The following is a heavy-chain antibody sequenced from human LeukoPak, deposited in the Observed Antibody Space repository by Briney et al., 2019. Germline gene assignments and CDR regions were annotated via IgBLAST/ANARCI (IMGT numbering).Heavy chain of an antibody. CDR3: ARQARCYYDSSGYLTYYYYYMDV. Sequence: AGESLKISCKGSGYSFTSYWMGWVSQMPGKGLEWMGIIYPGDSDTRYSPSSQGQVTISADKSISTAYLQWSSLKASDTAMYYCARQARCYYDSSGYLTYYYYYMDVWGKGTTVTVSS. D-gene: IGHD3-22*01. J-gene: IGHJ6*03. V-gene: IGHV5-51*01. CDR2: IYPGDSDT. CDR1: GYSFTSYW.